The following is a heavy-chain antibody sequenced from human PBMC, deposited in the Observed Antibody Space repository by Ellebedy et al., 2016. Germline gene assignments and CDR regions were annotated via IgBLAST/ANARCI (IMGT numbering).Heavy chain of an antibody. CDR1: GGTFSSYA. J-gene: IGHJ5*02. V-gene: IGHV1-69*13. CDR2: IIPIFGTA. CDR3: ARDRRGDNWFDP. Sequence: ASVKVSCKASGGTFSSYAISWVRQATGQGLEWMGGIIPIFGTANYAQKFQGRVTITADESTSTAYMELSSLRSEDTAVYYCARDRRGDNWFDPWGQGTLVTVSS.